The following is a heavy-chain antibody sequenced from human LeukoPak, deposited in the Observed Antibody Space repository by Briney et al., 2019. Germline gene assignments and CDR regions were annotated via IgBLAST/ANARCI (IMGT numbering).Heavy chain of an antibody. V-gene: IGHV1-69*13. CDR2: IIPIFGTA. D-gene: IGHD3-10*01. J-gene: IGHJ6*02. CDR3: ARAGLWFGETHYYYGMDV. CDR1: GGTFSSYA. Sequence: SVNVSCTASGGTFSSYAISWVRQAPGQGLEWMGGIIPIFGTANYAQKFQGRVTITADESTCTAYMELSSLRSEDTAVYYCARAGLWFGETHYYYGMDVWGQGTTVTVSS.